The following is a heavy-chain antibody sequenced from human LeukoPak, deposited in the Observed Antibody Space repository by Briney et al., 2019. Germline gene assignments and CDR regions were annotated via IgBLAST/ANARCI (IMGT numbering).Heavy chain of an antibody. CDR3: ARRTVTTRCSDY. CDR1: GYSFTIYD. D-gene: IGHD4-17*01. Sequence: ASVNVSCKASGYSFTIYDINWVRQAPGPGHERMGWMNPNSGKTGYAQKFQRSVTIHRNPSIRTAYMELSSLRSEDTAVYYCARRTVTTRCSDYWGRGTLVTVSS. J-gene: IGHJ4*02. CDR2: MNPNSGKT. V-gene: IGHV1-8*01.